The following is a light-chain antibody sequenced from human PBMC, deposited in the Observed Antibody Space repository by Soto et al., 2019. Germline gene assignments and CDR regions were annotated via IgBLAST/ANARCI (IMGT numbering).Light chain of an antibody. V-gene: IGKV3-20*01. J-gene: IGKJ1*01. Sequence: EIVLTQSPGTLSLSPGERATLSCRASQSVDSSFVAWFQQKPGQAPRLLIYGTSSRATGIPDRFSGSGSGTYFTLTINGLEPEDFAMYFCQQYGSSPWTFGQGTKVEIK. CDR1: QSVDSSF. CDR3: QQYGSSPWT. CDR2: GTS.